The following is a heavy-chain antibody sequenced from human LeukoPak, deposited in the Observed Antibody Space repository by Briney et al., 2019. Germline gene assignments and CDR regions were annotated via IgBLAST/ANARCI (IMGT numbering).Heavy chain of an antibody. CDR1: GLTVSSNY. CDR2: IYSGGST. Sequence: GGSLRLSCAASGLTVSSNYMSWVRQAPGKGLEWVSVIYSGGSTYYADSVKGRFTTSRDNSKNTLYLQMNSLRAEDTAVYYCARAPGDYDSSGYYYSRYYYYGMDVWGQGTTVTVSS. CDR3: ARAPGDYDSSGYYYSRYYYYGMDV. D-gene: IGHD3-22*01. V-gene: IGHV3-53*01. J-gene: IGHJ6*02.